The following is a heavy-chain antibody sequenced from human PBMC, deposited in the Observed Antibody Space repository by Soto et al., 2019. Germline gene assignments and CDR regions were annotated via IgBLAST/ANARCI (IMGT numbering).Heavy chain of an antibody. CDR1: GGSISSGDYY. Sequence: SETLSLTCTVSGGSISSGDYYWSWIRQPPGKGLEWIGYIYYSGSTYYNPSLKSRVTISVDTSKNQFSLKLSSVTAADTAVYYCARDDYGDCHIDYWGQGTLVTVSS. J-gene: IGHJ4*02. CDR2: IYYSGST. V-gene: IGHV4-30-4*01. D-gene: IGHD4-17*01. CDR3: ARDDYGDCHIDY.